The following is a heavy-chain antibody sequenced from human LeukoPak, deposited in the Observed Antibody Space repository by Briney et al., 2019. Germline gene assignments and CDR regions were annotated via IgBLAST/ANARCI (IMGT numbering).Heavy chain of an antibody. CDR1: GGSFSGYY. CDR3: ASVPPRSISLVRGVYYYMDV. J-gene: IGHJ6*03. V-gene: IGHV4-34*01. D-gene: IGHD3-10*01. CDR2: INHSGST. Sequence: PSETLSLTCAVYGGSFSGYYWSWIRQPPGKGLEWIGKINHSGSTNYNPSLKSRVTISVDTSKNQFSLKLTSVTAADTAVYYCASVPPRSISLVRGVYYYMDVWGKGTTVTVSS.